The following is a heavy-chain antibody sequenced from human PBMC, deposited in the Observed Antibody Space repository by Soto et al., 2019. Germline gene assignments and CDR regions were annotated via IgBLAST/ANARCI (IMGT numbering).Heavy chain of an antibody. CDR2: IYSGGST. CDR3: ARESSGHAFDI. V-gene: IGHV3-53*01. J-gene: IGHJ3*02. Sequence: PGVSLRLSCAASGFTVSSNYMSWVRQAPGKGLEWVSVIYSGGSTYYADSVKGRFTISRDNSKNTLYLQMNSLRAEDTAVYYCARESSGHAFDIWGQGTMVTVSS. CDR1: GFTVSSNY. D-gene: IGHD3-22*01.